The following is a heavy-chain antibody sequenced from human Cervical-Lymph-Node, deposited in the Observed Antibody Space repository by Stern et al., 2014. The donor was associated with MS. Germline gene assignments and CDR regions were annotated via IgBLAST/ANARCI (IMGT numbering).Heavy chain of an antibody. CDR3: ARLSLVYFDLDY. J-gene: IGHJ4*02. CDR2: MNPNSGNT. CDR1: GYTFTSYD. D-gene: IGHD3-9*01. Sequence: QVQLVESGAEVKKPGASVKVSCKASGYTFTSYDINWVRQATGQGLEWMGWMNPNSGNTGYAQKFQGRVTMTRNTSISTAYMELSSLRSEDTAVYYCARLSLVYFDLDYWGQGTLVTVSS. V-gene: IGHV1-8*01.